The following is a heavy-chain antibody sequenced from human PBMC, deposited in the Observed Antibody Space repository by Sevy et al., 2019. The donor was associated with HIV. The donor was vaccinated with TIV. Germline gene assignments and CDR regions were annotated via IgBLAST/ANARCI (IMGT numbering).Heavy chain of an antibody. CDR2: IKSKTDGGTT. Sequence: GGSLRLSCAASGFTFSNVWMSWVRQAPGKGLEWISSIKSKTDGGTTDYAAPVKGRFTISRDDSKTTLHLQMNSLKIEDIAVYYCTTGGSLFQHWGQGTLVTVSS. CDR3: TTGGSLFQH. CDR1: GFTFSNVW. V-gene: IGHV3-15*01. J-gene: IGHJ1*01. D-gene: IGHD3-16*01.